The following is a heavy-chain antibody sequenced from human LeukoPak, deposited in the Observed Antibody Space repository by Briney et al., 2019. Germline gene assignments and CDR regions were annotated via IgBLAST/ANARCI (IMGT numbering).Heavy chain of an antibody. CDR1: GHTFTDCY. CDR3: ARDLGFCSGGSCGSMTTVTSYDY. D-gene: IGHD2-15*01. J-gene: IGHJ4*02. Sequence: ASVKVFCKASGHTFTDCYMHWVRQAPGQGLEWMGGLNPNNGATNFAQKFQGRVTMTRDTSISTTYLELSRLRSDDTAVYYCARDLGFCSGGSCGSMTTVTSYDYWGQGTLVTVSS. V-gene: IGHV1-2*02. CDR2: LNPNNGAT.